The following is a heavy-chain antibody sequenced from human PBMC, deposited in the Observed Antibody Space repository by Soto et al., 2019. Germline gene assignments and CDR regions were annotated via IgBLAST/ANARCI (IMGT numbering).Heavy chain of an antibody. V-gene: IGHV2-5*02. CDR3: AQGRAEWAYFDY. J-gene: IGHJ4*02. D-gene: IGHD1-26*01. CDR2: IYWDDDK. CDR1: GFSLSTDEVS. Sequence: QITLRESGPTLVKPTQTLTLTCTFSGFSLSTDEVSVSWIRQPPGKAPEWLALIYWDDDKRYRPSLKNRVTITKDTSKNQVVLTMTNMNPVDTATYYCAQGRAEWAYFDYCGQGTLVTVSS.